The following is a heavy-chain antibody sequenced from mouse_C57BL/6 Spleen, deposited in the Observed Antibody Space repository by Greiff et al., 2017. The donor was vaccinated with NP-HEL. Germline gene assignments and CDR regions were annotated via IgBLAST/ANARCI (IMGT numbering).Heavy chain of an antibody. Sequence: QVQLQQSGAELVRPGASVTLSCKASGYTFTDYEMHWVKQTPVHGLEWIGAIEPETGGTAYNQKFKGKAILTADKSSSTAYMELRSLTSEDSAVYYCTHCKDYGNPWFAYWGQGTLVTVSA. CDR1: GYTFTDYE. CDR3: THCKDYGNPWFAY. J-gene: IGHJ3*01. D-gene: IGHD2-1*01. CDR2: IEPETGGT. V-gene: IGHV1-15*01.